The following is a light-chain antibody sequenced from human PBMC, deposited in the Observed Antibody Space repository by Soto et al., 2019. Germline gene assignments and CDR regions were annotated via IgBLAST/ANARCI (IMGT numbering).Light chain of an antibody. J-gene: IGKJ1*01. Sequence: EIVMTQSPATLSVSPGERATFSCRASQSVSSNLAWYQQKPGQAPRLLIYDASNRATGIPARFSGSGSGTDFTLTISSLEPEDFAVYYCQQRSNWPTWTFGQGTKV. CDR1: QSVSSN. V-gene: IGKV3-11*01. CDR2: DAS. CDR3: QQRSNWPTWT.